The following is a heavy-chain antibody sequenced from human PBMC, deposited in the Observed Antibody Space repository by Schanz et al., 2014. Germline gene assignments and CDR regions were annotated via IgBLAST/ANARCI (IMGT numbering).Heavy chain of an antibody. J-gene: IGHJ4*02. CDR2: INSDGSNT. CDR3: AKVRYSSGWRGDYFDE. V-gene: IGHV3-74*02. CDR1: GFTFSSHC. D-gene: IGHD6-25*01. Sequence: EVQLLESGGGLIQPGGSLRLSCAASGFTFSSHCMNWVRQDPGKGLVWVARINSDGSNTDYADSVTGRFTISRDNAKNTLYLQMNTLRAEDTAVYYCAKVRYSSGWRGDYFDEWGQGTLVTVAS.